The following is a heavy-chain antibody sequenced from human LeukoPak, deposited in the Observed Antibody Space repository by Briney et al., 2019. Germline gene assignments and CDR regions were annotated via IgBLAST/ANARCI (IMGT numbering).Heavy chain of an antibody. V-gene: IGHV5-51*01. J-gene: IGHJ3*02. CDR1: GHNFTNYW. D-gene: IGHD6-13*01. CDR3: ARRKYSSSWYNAFDI. CDR2: IYPGDSDT. Sequence: GESLKISCKGSGHNFTNYWIGWVRQMPGEGLEWMGIIYPGDSDTRYSPSFQGQVTISADKSASTAYLQWSSLKASDTALYYCARRKYSSSWYNAFDIWGQGTMVTVSS.